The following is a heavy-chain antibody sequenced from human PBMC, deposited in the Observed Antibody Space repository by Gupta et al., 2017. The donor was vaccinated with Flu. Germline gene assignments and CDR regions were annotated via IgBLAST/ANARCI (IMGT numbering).Heavy chain of an antibody. V-gene: IGHV3-72*01. CDR3: VRGYHSFDI. CDR2: STDKTTGYIT. Sequence: EVQLVESGGGLVQPGESMRLSCAASGFTVSDYYMDWVRQAPGKGLEWVARSTDKTTGYITEYAPSVKGRFTISRDEAKNSLYLQMNSLKTDDTAVYYCVRGYHSFDIWGQGTLVTVSS. D-gene: IGHD2-15*01. J-gene: IGHJ4*02. CDR1: GFTVSDYY.